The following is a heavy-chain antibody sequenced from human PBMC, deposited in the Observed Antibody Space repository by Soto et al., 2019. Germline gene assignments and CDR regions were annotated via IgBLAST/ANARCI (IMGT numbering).Heavy chain of an antibody. CDR1: GYTFTTYG. CDR3: PTAPVAATYFDY. J-gene: IGHJ4*02. CDR2: INAYNGNT. V-gene: IGHV1-18*01. D-gene: IGHD2-15*01. Sequence: QVQLVQSGAEVKKPGASVKVSCKASGYTFTTYGISWVRQAPGQGLEWMGWINAYNGNTNYAQKLQGRVTMTTDTPTTPAFMELRSLTSDDTPVYYCPTAPVAATYFDYWGQGTLVTVSS.